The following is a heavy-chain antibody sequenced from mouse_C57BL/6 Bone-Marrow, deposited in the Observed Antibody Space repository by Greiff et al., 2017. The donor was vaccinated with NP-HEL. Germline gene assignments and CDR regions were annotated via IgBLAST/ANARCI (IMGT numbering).Heavy chain of an antibody. CDR3: ARGGVWYFDV. CDR1: GYTFTSYG. CDR2: IYPRSGNT. V-gene: IGHV1-81*01. J-gene: IGHJ1*03. Sequence: VQLQQSGAELAGPGASVKLSCKASGYTFTSYGISWVKQRTGQGLEWIGEIYPRSGNTYYNEKFKGKATLTADKSSSTAYMELRSLTSEDSAVYFCARGGVWYFDVWGTGTTVTVSS.